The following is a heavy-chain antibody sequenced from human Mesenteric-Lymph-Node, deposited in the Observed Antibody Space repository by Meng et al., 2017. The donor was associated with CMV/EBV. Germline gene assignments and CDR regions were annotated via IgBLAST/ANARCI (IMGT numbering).Heavy chain of an antibody. CDR1: GYSISSGYY. J-gene: IGHJ4*02. CDR2: VYYRGNT. D-gene: IGHD6-19*01. Sequence: SETLSLTCTVSGYSISSGYYWGWIRQSPGKGLEWIGSVYYRGNTYYNPSLKSRVTMSVDTSKNQFSLNLSSVTAADTAVYYCASLGIAVAGRWGQGTLVTVSS. CDR3: ASLGIAVAGR. V-gene: IGHV4-38-2*02.